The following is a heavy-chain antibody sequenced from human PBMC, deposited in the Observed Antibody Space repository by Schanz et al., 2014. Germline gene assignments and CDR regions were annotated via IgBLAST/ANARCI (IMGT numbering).Heavy chain of an antibody. CDR1: GYTFTGYY. CDR2: INPNSGGT. Sequence: QVQLVQSGPAVKKPGASVRVSCKASGYTFTGYYMNWVRQAPGQGLEWMGRINPNSGGTNYAQKCQSRITMTRDTSISTAYMELSSLRSADTAVYYCARELRLEYYFDYWGQGTQVTVSS. D-gene: IGHD4-17*01. J-gene: IGHJ4*02. CDR3: ARELRLEYYFDY. V-gene: IGHV1-2*02.